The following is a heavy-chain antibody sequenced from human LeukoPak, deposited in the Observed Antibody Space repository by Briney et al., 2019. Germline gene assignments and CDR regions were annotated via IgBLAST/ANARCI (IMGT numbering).Heavy chain of an antibody. CDR2: IRYDGSNK. J-gene: IGHJ4*02. Sequence: PGGSLRLSCAASGFTFSSYGMHWVRQAPGKGLEWVAFIRYDGSNKYYADSVKGRFTTSRDNSKNTLYLQMNSLRAEDTAVYYCAKRQDDSSGYGRGPSDYWGQGTLVTVSS. D-gene: IGHD3-22*01. V-gene: IGHV3-30*02. CDR3: AKRQDDSSGYGRGPSDY. CDR1: GFTFSSYG.